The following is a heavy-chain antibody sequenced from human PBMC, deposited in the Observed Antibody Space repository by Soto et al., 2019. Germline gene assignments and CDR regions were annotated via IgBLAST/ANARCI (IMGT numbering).Heavy chain of an antibody. V-gene: IGHV3-66*01. D-gene: IGHD6-19*01. CDR2: IQSGGST. CDR3: ARVPGYSSGWYVY. Sequence: GGSLRLSCAASGFTVSSNYMSWVRQAPGKGLEWVSVIQSGGSTFYADSVKGRFTISRDNSKNTLYLQMNSLRAEDTAVYYCARVPGYSSGWYVYWGQGTLVTVSS. J-gene: IGHJ4*02. CDR1: GFTVSSNY.